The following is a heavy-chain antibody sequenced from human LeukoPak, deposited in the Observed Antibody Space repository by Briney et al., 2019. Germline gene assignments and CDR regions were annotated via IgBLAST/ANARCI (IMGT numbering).Heavy chain of an antibody. D-gene: IGHD3-3*01. CDR1: GFTFSSYS. J-gene: IGHJ6*03. V-gene: IGHV3-21*01. Sequence: GGSLRLSCAASGFTFSSYSMNWVRQAPGKGLEWVSSISSISSYIYYADSVKGRFTISRDNAKNSLYLQMNSLRAEGTAVYYCARDGSVEWGLNYYYYYYMDVWGKGTTVTVSS. CDR3: ARDGSVEWGLNYYYYYYMDV. CDR2: ISSISSYI.